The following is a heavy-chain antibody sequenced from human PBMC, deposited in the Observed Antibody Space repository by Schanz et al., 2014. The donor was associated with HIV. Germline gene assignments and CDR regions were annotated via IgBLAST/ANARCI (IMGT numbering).Heavy chain of an antibody. V-gene: IGHV3-30*03. Sequence: QVQLVESGGGVVQPGRSLRLSCADSGFTFSSYGMHWVRQAPGKGLEWVAVISYDGSNKYYADSVKGRFTISRDNSKKTLYLQMXXLRAEDTAVYYCARGEAITYYYHYYGMDVWGQGTTVTVSS. J-gene: IGHJ6*02. CDR3: ARGEAITYYYHYYGMDV. CDR1: GFTFSSYG. D-gene: IGHD1-20*01. CDR2: ISYDGSNK.